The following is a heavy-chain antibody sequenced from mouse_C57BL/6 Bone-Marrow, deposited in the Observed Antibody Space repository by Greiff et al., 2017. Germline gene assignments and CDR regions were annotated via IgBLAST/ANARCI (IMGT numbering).Heavy chain of an antibody. Sequence: VKLMESGPGLVQPSQSLSITCTVSGFSFTSYGVHWVRQSPGKGLEWLGVIWRGGSTDYNAAFMSSLSTTTDNSKSQVFFKMNSLQADDTALYYCAKETTVVPFDYWGQGTTLTVSS. CDR3: AKETTVVPFDY. V-gene: IGHV2-5*01. CDR1: GFSFTSYG. CDR2: IWRGGST. D-gene: IGHD1-1*01. J-gene: IGHJ2*01.